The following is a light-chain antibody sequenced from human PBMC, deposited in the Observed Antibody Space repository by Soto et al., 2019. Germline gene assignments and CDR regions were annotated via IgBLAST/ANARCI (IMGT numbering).Light chain of an antibody. Sequence: QSVLTQPRSVSGSPGQSVTISCTGTSSDVGGYNYVSWYQQHPGKAPKLMIYDVSKRPSGVPDRFSGSKSDNTASLTISGLRAEDEAHYHCCSYAGSRTFVFGGGTKLTVL. CDR3: CSYAGSRTFV. J-gene: IGLJ3*02. CDR2: DVS. CDR1: SSDVGGYNY. V-gene: IGLV2-11*01.